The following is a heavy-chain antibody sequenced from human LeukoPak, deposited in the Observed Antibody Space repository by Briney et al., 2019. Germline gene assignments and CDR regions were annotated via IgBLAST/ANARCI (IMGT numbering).Heavy chain of an antibody. CDR3: ARDSLNKDDY. CDR1: GFTFSSYS. CDR2: ISSSSSYI. Sequence: GGSLRLSCAASGFTFSSYSMNWVRRAPGKGLEWVSSISSSSSYIYYADSVKGRFTISRDNAKNSLYLQMNSLRAEDTAAYYCARDSLNKDDYWGQGTLVTVSS. V-gene: IGHV3-21*01. J-gene: IGHJ4*02. D-gene: IGHD1/OR15-1a*01.